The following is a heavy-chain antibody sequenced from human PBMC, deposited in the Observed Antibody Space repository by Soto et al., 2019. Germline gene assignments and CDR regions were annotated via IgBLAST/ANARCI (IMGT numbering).Heavy chain of an antibody. Sequence: SETLSLTCAVYGGSISSNKGWSWVRQPPEKELEWIGEIYHSGSTNYNPSLKRRVTISPDKSKNQFSLKLTSVTAADSAVYYCARDDHIVVVPTSLGAMDVWGQGTTVTVSS. V-gene: IGHV4-4*02. D-gene: IGHD2-2*01. CDR3: ARDDHIVVVPTSLGAMDV. CDR2: IYHSGST. J-gene: IGHJ6*02. CDR1: GGSISSNKG.